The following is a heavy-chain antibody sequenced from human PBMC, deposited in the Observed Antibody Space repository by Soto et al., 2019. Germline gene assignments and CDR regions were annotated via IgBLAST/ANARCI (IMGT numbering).Heavy chain of an antibody. J-gene: IGHJ1*01. D-gene: IGHD2-15*01. V-gene: IGHV3-30*18. Sequence: QVQLVESGGGVVQPGRSLRLSCAASGFTFSSYGMHWVRQAPGKGLEWVAVISYDGSNKYYADSVKGRFTISRDNSKNALYLQRNGLRAEDTAGYSCAKGVVVAAIFSQHWGQGTLVTVSS. CDR3: AKGVVVAAIFSQH. CDR2: ISYDGSNK. CDR1: GFTFSSYG.